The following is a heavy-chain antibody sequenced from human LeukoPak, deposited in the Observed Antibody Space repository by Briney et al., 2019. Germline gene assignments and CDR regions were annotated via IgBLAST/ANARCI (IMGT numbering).Heavy chain of an antibody. V-gene: IGHV3-48*03. CDR1: GFTFSSYE. D-gene: IGHD5-18*01. Sequence: GGSLGLSCAASGFTFSSYEMNWVRQAPGKGLEWVSYISSSGSTIYYADSVKGRFTISRDNAKNSLYLQMNSLRAEDTAVYYCARGGYSYGLWYWGQGTLVTVSS. J-gene: IGHJ4*02. CDR3: ARGGYSYGLWY. CDR2: ISSSGSTI.